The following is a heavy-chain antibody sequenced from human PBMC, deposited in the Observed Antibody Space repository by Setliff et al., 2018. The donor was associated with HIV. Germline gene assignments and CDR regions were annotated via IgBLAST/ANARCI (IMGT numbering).Heavy chain of an antibody. D-gene: IGHD3-16*01. V-gene: IGHV4-4*07. J-gene: IGHJ2*01. CDR3: ARAGGGGRWLHLSYWYFDL. CDR1: GGSISSYY. CDR2: IYTSGST. Sequence: SETLSLTCPVSGGSISSYYWSWIRQPAGKGLEWIGRIYTSGSTNYNPSLKSRVTMSVDTSKNQFSLKLSSVTAADTAVYYCARAGGGGRWLHLSYWYFDLWGRGTLVTVSS.